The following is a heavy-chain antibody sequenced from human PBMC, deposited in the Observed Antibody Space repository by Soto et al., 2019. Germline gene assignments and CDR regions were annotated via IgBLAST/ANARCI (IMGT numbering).Heavy chain of an antibody. CDR2: MSHSGGT. J-gene: IGHJ3*02. V-gene: IGHV4-34*01. D-gene: IGHD1-1*01. Sequence: QVQLQQWGAGLLKPSETLSLTCAVYGGFVSSGSYYWSWIRQPPGKGLEWIGEMSHSGGTHFNPSLNSRGTISIDTSKNQFSLKMSSVTAADTALYYCARVERGTATTVVGAFDIWGPGTMVTVSS. CDR3: ARVERGTATTVVGAFDI. CDR1: GGFVSSGSYY.